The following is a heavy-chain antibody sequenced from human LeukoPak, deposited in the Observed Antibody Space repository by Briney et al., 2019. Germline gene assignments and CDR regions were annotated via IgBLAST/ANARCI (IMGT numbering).Heavy chain of an antibody. J-gene: IGHJ4*02. CDR1: GFTFSSYS. CDR2: ISSSSSYI. V-gene: IGHV3-21*01. Sequence: PGGSLRLSCAASGFTFSSYSMNWVRQAPGKGLEWVSSISSSSSYIYYADSEKGRFTISRDNAKNSLYLQMNSLRAEDTAVYYCARPISYSSGWVFDYWGQGTLVTVSS. CDR3: ARPISYSSGWVFDY. D-gene: IGHD6-19*01.